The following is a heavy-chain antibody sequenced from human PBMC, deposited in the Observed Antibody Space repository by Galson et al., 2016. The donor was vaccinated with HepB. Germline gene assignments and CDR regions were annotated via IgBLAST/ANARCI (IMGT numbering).Heavy chain of an antibody. Sequence: SLRLSCAASGVDVSSNYMGWVRRAPGKGLEWVSFISGRSSYIYYADSVEGRFTVSRDNAKNSLYLQMNSLRAEDTAVYYCARVSPVDYYYYMDVWGRGTTVTVS. V-gene: IGHV3-21*01. CDR1: GVDVSSNY. CDR2: ISGRSSYI. CDR3: ARVSPVDYYYYMDV. J-gene: IGHJ6*03.